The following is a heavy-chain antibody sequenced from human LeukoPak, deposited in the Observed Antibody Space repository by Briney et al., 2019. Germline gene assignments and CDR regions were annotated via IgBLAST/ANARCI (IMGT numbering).Heavy chain of an antibody. J-gene: IGHJ3*02. CDR2: IYKIGNT. CDR3: ARGLVVGGSGVWAFDI. D-gene: IGHD1-26*01. Sequence: GGSLRLSCAASGFTVSNNYMTWVRQAPGKGLEWVSVIYKIGNTFYADFVKGRFTISRDNFRNTLYLQMNSLRAEDTALYYCARGLVVGGSGVWAFDIWGQGTMVTVSS. V-gene: IGHV3-66*01. CDR1: GFTVSNNY.